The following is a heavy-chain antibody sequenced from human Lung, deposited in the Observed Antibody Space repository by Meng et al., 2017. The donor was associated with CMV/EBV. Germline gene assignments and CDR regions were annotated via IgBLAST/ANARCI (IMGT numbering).Heavy chain of an antibody. CDR3: ARAAARPSDWFDP. CDR1: GFSLSMSGVG. D-gene: IGHD6-6*01. V-gene: IGHV2-5*02. CDR2: IYGDDEK. J-gene: IGHJ5*02. Sequence: QTTFNDSPPSAGNPTQPLPLTRPFAGFSLSMSGVGGGWIRQPPGKALECLAIIYGDDEKRYSPSLESRLTVTKDTSKNQVVLTMTNMVPVDTATYYCARAAARPSDWFDPWGQGTLVTVSS.